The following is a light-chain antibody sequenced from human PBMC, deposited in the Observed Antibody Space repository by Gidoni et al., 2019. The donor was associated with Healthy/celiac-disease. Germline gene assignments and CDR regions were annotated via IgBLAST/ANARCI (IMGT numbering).Light chain of an antibody. Sequence: HSVLTPPPSLSGAPRHRLTISCTGSSSNIGAGYDVHWYQQLPGTAPKLLIYGNSNRPSGVPDRFSGSKSGTSASLAITGLQAEDEADYYCQSYDSSLSASVVFGGGTKLTVL. CDR3: QSYDSSLSASVV. J-gene: IGLJ2*01. CDR2: GNS. CDR1: SSNIGAGYD. V-gene: IGLV1-40*01.